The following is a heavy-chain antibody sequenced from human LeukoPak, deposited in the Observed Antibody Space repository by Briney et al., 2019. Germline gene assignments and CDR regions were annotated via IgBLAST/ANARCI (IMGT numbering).Heavy chain of an antibody. CDR3: ARGGGLDV. V-gene: IGHV3-7*03. CDR1: GFTFSDYA. D-gene: IGHD3-16*01. CDR2: INHNGNVN. J-gene: IGHJ6*02. Sequence: EGSLRLSCAASGFTFSDYAMSWVRQAPGKGLEWVASINHNGNVNYYVDSVKGRFTISRDNAKNSLYLQMSNLRAEDTAVYFCARGGGLDVWGQGATVTVSS.